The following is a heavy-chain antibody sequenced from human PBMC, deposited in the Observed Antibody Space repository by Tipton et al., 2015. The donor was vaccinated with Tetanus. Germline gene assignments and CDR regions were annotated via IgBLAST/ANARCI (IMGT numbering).Heavy chain of an antibody. CDR3: VSGSQDYYYYGMDV. Sequence: TLSLTCTVSGGSISSSSYYWGWIRQPPGKGLEWIGSIYYSGSTYYNPSLKSRVTISVDTSKNQFSLKLSSVTAADTAVYYCVSGSQDYYYYGMDVWGQGTTVTVSS. J-gene: IGHJ6*02. D-gene: IGHD1-26*01. V-gene: IGHV4-39*01. CDR1: GGSISSSSYY. CDR2: IYYSGST.